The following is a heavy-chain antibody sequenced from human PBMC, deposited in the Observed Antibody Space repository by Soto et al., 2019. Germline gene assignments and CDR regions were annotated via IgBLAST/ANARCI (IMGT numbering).Heavy chain of an antibody. CDR2: ISSSSSTI. V-gene: IGHV3-48*02. D-gene: IGHD3-22*01. CDR1: GFTFSSYS. Sequence: PGGSLRLSCAASGFTFSSYSMNWVRQAPGKGLEWVSYISSSSSTIYYADSVKGRFTISRDNAKNSLYLQMNSLRDEDTAVYYCASRQYYYDSSGSSSGLTDPDAFDIWGQGTMVTVSS. CDR3: ASRQYYYDSSGSSSGLTDPDAFDI. J-gene: IGHJ3*02.